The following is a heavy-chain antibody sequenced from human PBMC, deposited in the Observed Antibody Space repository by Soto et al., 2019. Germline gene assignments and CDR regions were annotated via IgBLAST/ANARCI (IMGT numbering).Heavy chain of an antibody. D-gene: IGHD6-13*01. CDR2: INAGNGNT. V-gene: IGHV1-3*01. J-gene: IGHJ3*02. CDR1: GYTFTSYA. Sequence: GASVKVSCKASGYTFTSYAMHWVRQAPGQRLEWMGWINAGNGNTKYSQKFQGRVTITRDTSTSTAYMELSSLRSDDTAVYYCARVIAAAPAAFDIWGQGTMVTVSS. CDR3: ARVIAAAPAAFDI.